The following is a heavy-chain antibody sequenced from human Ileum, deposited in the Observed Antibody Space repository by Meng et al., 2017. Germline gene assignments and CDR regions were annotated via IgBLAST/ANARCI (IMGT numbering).Heavy chain of an antibody. CDR3: AREAHRAAFGH. J-gene: IGHJ4*02. V-gene: IGHV6-1*01. D-gene: IGHD6-25*01. Sequence: VQLQKSGPGWVKAEKTLSSTMVYYRDSVFNVRATWKWVRQSPSRGVDWMGRTYYRSNGYTGYALYVNSRITVNPDTSKNQISLQLNSVTPDDTAVYYCAREAHRAAFGHWGQGTLVTVSS. CDR1: RDSVFNVRAT. CDR2: TYYRSNGYT.